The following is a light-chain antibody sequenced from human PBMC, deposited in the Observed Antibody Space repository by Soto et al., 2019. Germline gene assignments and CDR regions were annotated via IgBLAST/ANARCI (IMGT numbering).Light chain of an antibody. V-gene: IGKV3-11*01. Sequence: DIVLTQSPATLSLSPGERDTLSCRASQSVSSSLAWYQQKPGQTPRLLIYDASNRSTGIPARFNGSGSGTTFTLTVISLDPEALAVYYCQQRSNWPLTFGGGTKVELK. CDR1: QSVSSS. CDR2: DAS. CDR3: QQRSNWPLT. J-gene: IGKJ4*01.